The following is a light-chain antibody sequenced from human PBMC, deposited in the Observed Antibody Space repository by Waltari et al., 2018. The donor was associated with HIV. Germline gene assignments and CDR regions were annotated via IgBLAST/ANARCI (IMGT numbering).Light chain of an antibody. CDR3: AAWDDSLNGPV. CDR1: SSNIGSNT. Sequence: QSVLTQPPSASGTPGPRVPISCSGSSSNIGSNTVNWYQQLPGTAPKLLIYSNNQRPSGVPDRFSGSKSGTSASLAISGLQSEVEADYYCAAWDDSLNGPVFGGGTKLTVL. V-gene: IGLV1-44*01. CDR2: SNN. J-gene: IGLJ3*02.